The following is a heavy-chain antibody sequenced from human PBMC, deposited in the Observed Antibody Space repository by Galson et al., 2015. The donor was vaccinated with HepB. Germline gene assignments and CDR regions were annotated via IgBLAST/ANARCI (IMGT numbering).Heavy chain of an antibody. J-gene: IGHJ4*02. V-gene: IGHV3-11*03. CDR2: ISSMGNYI. CDR1: GFTFTDYY. CDR3: ASWYSGSYY. D-gene: IGHD1-26*01. Sequence: SLRLSCAASGFTFTDYYMTWIRQAPGKGLEWISHISSMGNYIDYADSVKGRFTISRDNAKNSVYLQMNSLRVEDTAVYYCASWYSGSYYWGQGTLVTVSS.